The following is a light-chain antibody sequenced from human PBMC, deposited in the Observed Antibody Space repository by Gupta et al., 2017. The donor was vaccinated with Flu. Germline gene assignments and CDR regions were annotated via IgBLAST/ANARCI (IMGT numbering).Light chain of an antibody. V-gene: IGLV2-14*01. Sequence: QSALTQPASVSGSPGQSVTISCTGTSSDIGRYDSVSWYHKHPGKAPKLIIYEVNNRPAGSSVRFSGSKSGNMASLTISGLRAEDEADYYCSSYTSTTTPVVFGVGTKLTVL. CDR3: SSYTSTTTPVV. J-gene: IGLJ2*01. CDR1: SSDIGRYDS. CDR2: EVN.